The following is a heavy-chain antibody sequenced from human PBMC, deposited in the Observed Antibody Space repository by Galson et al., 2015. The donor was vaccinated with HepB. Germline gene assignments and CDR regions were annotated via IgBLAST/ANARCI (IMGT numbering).Heavy chain of an antibody. CDR2: ITSSSTI. CDR1: GFTFSGYT. Sequence: SLRLSCAASGFTFSGYTMNWVRQAPGKGLEWLSYITSSSTIYYADSVKGRFTISRDNAKSSLYLQMNSLRGEDTAIYYCARDKYGDNVFDYWGQGTLVTVSS. D-gene: IGHD4-17*01. V-gene: IGHV3-48*04. J-gene: IGHJ4*02. CDR3: ARDKYGDNVFDY.